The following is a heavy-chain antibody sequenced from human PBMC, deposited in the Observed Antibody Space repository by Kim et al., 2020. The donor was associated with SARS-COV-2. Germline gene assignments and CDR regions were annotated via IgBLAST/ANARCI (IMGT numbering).Heavy chain of an antibody. CDR3: AREVGDMDV. J-gene: IGHJ6*02. CDR2: IHPSDGTT. D-gene: IGHD2-2*01. Sequence: ASVKVSCKASGYTFTSSYMHWVRQAPGQGLEWMGMIHPSDGTTAYAQKYHGRVTVTRDTSTSTVYLDLSYLISEDTAVYYCAREVGDMDVWGQGTTVTVSS. CDR1: GYTFTSSY. V-gene: IGHV1-46*01.